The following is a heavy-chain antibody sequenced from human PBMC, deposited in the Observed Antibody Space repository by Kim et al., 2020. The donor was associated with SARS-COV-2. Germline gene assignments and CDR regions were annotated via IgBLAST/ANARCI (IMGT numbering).Heavy chain of an antibody. CDR3: ARRGYTGVTVYGGDL. D-gene: IGHD2-2*02. CDR2: LWPDESKS. CDR1: GFTFSQYG. J-gene: IGHJ6*02. Sequence: GGSLRLSCAASGFTFSQYGMHWVRQAPGKGLEWVAILWPDESKSYYAESVKGRFTISRDNSKNTLSLQMNSLRAEDTAVYYCARRGYTGVTVYGGDLWGQGTTVTVSS. V-gene: IGHV3-33*01.